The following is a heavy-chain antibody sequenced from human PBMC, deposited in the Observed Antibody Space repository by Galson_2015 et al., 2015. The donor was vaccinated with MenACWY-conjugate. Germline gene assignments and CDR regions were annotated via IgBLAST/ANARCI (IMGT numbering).Heavy chain of an antibody. D-gene: IGHD1-26*01. CDR3: AKEGGVYYRDV. CDR2: ITGSRSVI. J-gene: IGHJ6*03. Sequence: SLRLSCAGSGFTFSSHSMHWIRQAPGKGLEWLSYITGSRSVIYYADSVKGRFTISRDNAKNSLYLQMNSLRVEDTAVYYCAKEGGVYYRDVWGKGTTVTVSS. CDR1: GFTFSSHS. V-gene: IGHV3-48*01.